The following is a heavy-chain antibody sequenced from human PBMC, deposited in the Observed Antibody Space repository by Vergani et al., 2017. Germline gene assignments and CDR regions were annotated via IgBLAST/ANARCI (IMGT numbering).Heavy chain of an antibody. Sequence: VQLVESGGGLVQPGRSLRLSCAASGFTFDDYAMHWVRQAPGKGLEWVSGISWNSGSIGYADSVKGRFTISRDNAKNSLYLQMNSLRAEDTALYYCAKDKGIAVAGIYDYWGQGTLVTVSS. V-gene: IGHV3-9*01. CDR1: GFTFDDYA. D-gene: IGHD6-19*01. J-gene: IGHJ4*02. CDR3: AKDKGIAVAGIYDY. CDR2: ISWNSGSI.